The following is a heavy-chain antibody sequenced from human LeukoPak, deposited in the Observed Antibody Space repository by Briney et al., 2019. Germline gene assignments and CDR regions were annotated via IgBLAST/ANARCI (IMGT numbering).Heavy chain of an antibody. V-gene: IGHV3-21*01. Sequence: PGGSLRLSCAASGFTFSSFNMNWVRQAPGKAMEWVSSITSSGTHIFYADSVRGRCTISRDNAKNSLYLQMDSLGPDDTAVYYCARDPYSGNYGNDYYYYMDVWGKGTTVTISS. CDR2: ITSSGTHI. D-gene: IGHD1-26*01. CDR3: ARDPYSGNYGNDYYYYMDV. CDR1: GFTFSSFN. J-gene: IGHJ6*03.